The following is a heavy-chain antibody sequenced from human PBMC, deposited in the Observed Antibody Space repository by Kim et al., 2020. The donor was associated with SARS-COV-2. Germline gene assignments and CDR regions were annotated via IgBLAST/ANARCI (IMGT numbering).Heavy chain of an antibody. J-gene: IGHJ6*02. CDR3: ARVEIAVAADVYYYYYGMDV. Sequence: ASVKVSCKASGYTFTSYGISWVRQAPGQGLEWMGWISAYNGNTNYAQKLQGRVTMTTDTSTSTAYMELRSLRSDDTAVYYCARVEIAVAADVYYYYYGMDVWGQGTTVTVSS. CDR1: GYTFTSYG. D-gene: IGHD6-19*01. V-gene: IGHV1-18*01. CDR2: ISAYNGNT.